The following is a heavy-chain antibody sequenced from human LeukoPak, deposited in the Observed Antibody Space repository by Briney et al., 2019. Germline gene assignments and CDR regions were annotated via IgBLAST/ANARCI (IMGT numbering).Heavy chain of an antibody. D-gene: IGHD1-26*01. CDR2: INHSGST. J-gene: IGHJ4*02. CDR1: GGSFSGYY. V-gene: IGHV4-34*01. Sequence: SETLSLTCAVYGGSFSGYYWSWIRQPPGKGLEWIGEINHSGSTNYNPSLKSRVTISVDTSKNQFSLKLSSVTAADTAVYYCARHPYWRELLASHFDYWGQGTLVTVSS. CDR3: ARHPYWRELLASHFDY.